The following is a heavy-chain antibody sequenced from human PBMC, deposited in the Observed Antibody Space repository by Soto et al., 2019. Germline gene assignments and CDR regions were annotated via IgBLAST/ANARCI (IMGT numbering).Heavy chain of an antibody. D-gene: IGHD3-9*01. CDR2: MNPNSGNT. Sequence: GASVKVSCKASGYTFTSYDINWVRQATGQGLEWMGWMNPNSGNTGYAQKFQGRVTMTRNTSISTAYMELSSLRSEDTAVYYCARGLLRYFDWLLSPHYYYMDVWGKGTTVTVSS. V-gene: IGHV1-8*01. CDR3: ARGLLRYFDWLLSPHYYYMDV. CDR1: GYTFTSYD. J-gene: IGHJ6*03.